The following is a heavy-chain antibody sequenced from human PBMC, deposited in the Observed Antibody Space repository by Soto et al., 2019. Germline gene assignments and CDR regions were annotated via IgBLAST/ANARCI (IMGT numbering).Heavy chain of an antibody. Sequence: PGGSLRLSCAASGFTFSDHYMDWVRQAPGKGLEWVGRTRNKANSYTTEYAASVKGRFTISRDDSKNSLYLQMNSLKTEDTAVYYCARGSSSSWFYFDYWGQGTLVTVSS. CDR3: ARGSSSSWFYFDY. V-gene: IGHV3-72*01. J-gene: IGHJ4*02. CDR1: GFTFSDHY. CDR2: TRNKANSYTT. D-gene: IGHD6-13*01.